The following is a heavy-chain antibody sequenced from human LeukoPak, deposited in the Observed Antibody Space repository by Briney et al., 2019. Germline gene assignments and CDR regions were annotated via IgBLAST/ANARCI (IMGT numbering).Heavy chain of an antibody. Sequence: GGSLRLSCAASGFTFSSYGMHWVRQAPGKGLEWVAFIRYDGSNKYYADSVKGRFTISRDNSKNTLYLQTNSLRAEDTAVYYCAKVSIAAAGGGHFDYWGQGTLVTVSS. V-gene: IGHV3-30*02. CDR2: IRYDGSNK. CDR3: AKVSIAAAGGGHFDY. D-gene: IGHD6-13*01. J-gene: IGHJ4*02. CDR1: GFTFSSYG.